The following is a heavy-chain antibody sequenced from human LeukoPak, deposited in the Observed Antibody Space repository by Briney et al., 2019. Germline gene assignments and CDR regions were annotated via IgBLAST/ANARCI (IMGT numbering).Heavy chain of an antibody. D-gene: IGHD2-21*02. Sequence: SVKVSCKASGYTFTSYGISWVRQAPGQGLEWMGRIIPILGIANYAQKFQGRVTITADKSTSTAYMELSSLRSEDTAVYYCAVVTQKDEIDYWGQGTLVTVSS. CDR1: GYTFTSYG. V-gene: IGHV1-69*04. J-gene: IGHJ4*02. CDR2: IIPILGIA. CDR3: AVVTQKDEIDY.